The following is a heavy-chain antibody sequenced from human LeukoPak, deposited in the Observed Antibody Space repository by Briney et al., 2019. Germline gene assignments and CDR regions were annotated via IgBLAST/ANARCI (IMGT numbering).Heavy chain of an antibody. CDR3: ARSSSWITDYDY. Sequence: PGGSLRLSCAASGFTFSSYWMHWVRQAPGKGLVWVSRINSDGNSTSYADSVKGRFTMSRDNAKNTLYLQVNSLRAEDTAVYYCARSSSWITDYDYWGQGTLVTVYS. D-gene: IGHD6-13*01. V-gene: IGHV3-74*01. CDR1: GFTFSSYW. J-gene: IGHJ4*02. CDR2: INSDGNST.